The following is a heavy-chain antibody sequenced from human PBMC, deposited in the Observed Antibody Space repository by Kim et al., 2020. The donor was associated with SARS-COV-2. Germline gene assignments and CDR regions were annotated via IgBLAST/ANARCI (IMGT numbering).Heavy chain of an antibody. D-gene: IGHD6-6*01. V-gene: IGHV1-69*13. CDR3: ARVGRYSSSSLGAFDI. J-gene: IGHJ3*02. CDR2: IIPIFGTA. Sequence: SVKVSCKASGGTFSSYAISWVRQAPGQGLEWMGGIIPIFGTANYAQKFQGRVTITADESTSTAYMELSSLRSEDTAVYYCARVGRYSSSSLGAFDIWGQGTMVTVSS. CDR1: GGTFSSYA.